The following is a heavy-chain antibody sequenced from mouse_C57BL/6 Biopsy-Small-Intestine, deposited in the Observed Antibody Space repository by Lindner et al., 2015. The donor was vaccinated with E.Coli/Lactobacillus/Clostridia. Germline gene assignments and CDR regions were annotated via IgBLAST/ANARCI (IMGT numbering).Heavy chain of an antibody. J-gene: IGHJ3*01. Sequence: VQLQESGPELVKPGASVKMSCKASGYTFSIYDMYWVKQKPGQGLELIGYINPYSDGAKYNEKFKGKATLTSDKSSSTAYMELSSLTPEDSAVYYCARDDAAFAYWGQGTLVTVS. V-gene: IGHV1-14*01. CDR3: ARDDAAFAY. CDR1: GYTFSIYD. CDR2: INPYSDGA.